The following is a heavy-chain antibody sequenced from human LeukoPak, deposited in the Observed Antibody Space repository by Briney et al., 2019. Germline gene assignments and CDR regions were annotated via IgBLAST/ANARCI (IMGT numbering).Heavy chain of an antibody. D-gene: IGHD2-2*01. J-gene: IGHJ4*02. V-gene: IGHV3-30*02. CDR3: AKFGFCSSTSCPAPY. CDR1: GFTFSSYG. Sequence: GGSLRLSCAASGFTFSSYGMHWVRQAPGKGLEWVAFIRYDGSNKHYADSVRGRFSISRDNSKNTLYLQMNSLRAEDTAVYYCAKFGFCSSTSCPAPYWGQGTLVTVSS. CDR2: IRYDGSNK.